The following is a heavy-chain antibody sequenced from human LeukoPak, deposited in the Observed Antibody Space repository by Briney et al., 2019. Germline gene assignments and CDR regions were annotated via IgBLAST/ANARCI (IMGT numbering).Heavy chain of an antibody. Sequence: PSETLSLTCTVSGGSISSSSYYWGWIRQPPGKGLEWIGTIYFSGSTYYNPSLKSRLTMSLDTSKNQFSLRLSSVTAADTALYYCAREGRLNTAFDIWGQGTMVTVSS. V-gene: IGHV4-39*07. CDR3: AREGRLNTAFDI. CDR2: IYFSGST. CDR1: GGSISSSSYY. D-gene: IGHD2-8*01. J-gene: IGHJ3*02.